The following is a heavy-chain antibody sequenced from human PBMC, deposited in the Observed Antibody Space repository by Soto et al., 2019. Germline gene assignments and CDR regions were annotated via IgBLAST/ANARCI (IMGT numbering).Heavy chain of an antibody. CDR2: ISTYNGDT. CDR3: AREYCNNIMCYGCDY. V-gene: IGHV1-18*01. CDR1: GYTFSAYG. Sequence: QVQLVQSGAEVREPGASVKVSCETSGYTFSAYGISWLRQAPGQGLEWMGGISTYNGDTNYAQKFQGRVTMTTDTSTTTAYMELRSLTSDDTAVYYCAREYCNNIMCYGCDYCGQGTLVTVSS. D-gene: IGHD2-8*01. J-gene: IGHJ4*02.